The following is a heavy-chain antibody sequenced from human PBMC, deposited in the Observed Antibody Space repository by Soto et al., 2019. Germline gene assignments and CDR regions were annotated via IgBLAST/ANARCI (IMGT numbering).Heavy chain of an antibody. D-gene: IGHD3-10*01. J-gene: IGHJ4*02. CDR1: GGSFSGYY. CDR2: INHSGST. Sequence: QVQLQQWGAGLLKPSETLSLTCAVYGGSFSGYYWSWIRQPPGKGLEWIGEINHSGSTNYNPSLKSRVTISVDTSKDQFSLNLRSVTAADSAVYYCARAKGAYYHGSGSHDSWGQGTLVTVSS. CDR3: ARAKGAYYHGSGSHDS. V-gene: IGHV4-34*01.